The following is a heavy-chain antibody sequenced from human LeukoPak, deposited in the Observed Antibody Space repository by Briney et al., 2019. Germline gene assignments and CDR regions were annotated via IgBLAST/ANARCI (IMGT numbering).Heavy chain of an antibody. V-gene: IGHV3-23*01. J-gene: IGHJ4*02. D-gene: IGHD3-10*01. CDR1: GFTFRNYW. CDR3: AKGTVLWFGGAYYFDY. Sequence: PGGSLRLSCAASGFTFRNYWMTWVRQAPGKGLEWVSAISAGGTSPYYADSVKGRFTISRDNSRNTLYLQMSRLRAEDTAVYYCAKGTVLWFGGAYYFDYWGQGTLVTVSS. CDR2: ISAGGTSP.